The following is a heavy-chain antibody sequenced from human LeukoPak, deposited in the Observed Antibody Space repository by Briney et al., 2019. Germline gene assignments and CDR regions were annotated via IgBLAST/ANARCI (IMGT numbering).Heavy chain of an antibody. V-gene: IGHV3-23*01. Sequence: GGSLRLSCAASGFMFSSYAMTWVRQAPGKWLESVSAISGSGGSTHYADSVKGRFTISRDNSKNTLYLQMNSLKAEDTAVYYCAKETVVVVAATPDAFDIWGQGTMVTVSS. CDR3: AKETVVVVAATPDAFDI. J-gene: IGHJ3*02. CDR1: GFMFSSYA. D-gene: IGHD2-15*01. CDR2: ISGSGGST.